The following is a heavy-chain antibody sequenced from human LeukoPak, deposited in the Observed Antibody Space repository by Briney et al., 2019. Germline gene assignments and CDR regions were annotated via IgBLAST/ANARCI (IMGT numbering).Heavy chain of an antibody. CDR3: ARGSVSSWFGELLVDGFDP. CDR1: GGSFSGYY. J-gene: IGHJ5*02. V-gene: IGHV4-34*01. D-gene: IGHD3-10*01. Sequence: SETLSLTCPVYGGSFSGYYWIRQPPGKGLEWIGEITHSGSTNYNPSLKSRVTMSVDTSRNQFSLNLSSVTAADTAMYYCARGSVSSWFGELLVDGFDPWGQGTLVTVSS. CDR2: ITHSGST.